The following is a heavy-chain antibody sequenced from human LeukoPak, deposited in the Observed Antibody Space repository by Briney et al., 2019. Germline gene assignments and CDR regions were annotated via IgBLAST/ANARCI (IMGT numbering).Heavy chain of an antibody. J-gene: IGHJ4*02. CDR1: GYTFTSYG. CDR3: ARVERDIVVVPAAS. D-gene: IGHD2-2*01. Sequence: ASVKVSCKASGYTFTSYGISWVRQAPGQGLEWMGWINPNSGGTNYAQKFQGRVTMTRDTSISTAYMELSRLRSDDTAVYYCARVERDIVVVPAASWGQGTLVTVSS. CDR2: INPNSGGT. V-gene: IGHV1-2*02.